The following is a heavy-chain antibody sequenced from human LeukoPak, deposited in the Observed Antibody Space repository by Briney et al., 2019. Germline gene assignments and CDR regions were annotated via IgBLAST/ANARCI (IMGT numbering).Heavy chain of an antibody. V-gene: IGHV4-59*01. CDR2: IYYSGTT. CDR3: ARGVVLTGYPLDF. CDR1: GGSFSNYY. Sequence: SETLSLTCSVSGGSFSNYYWSWIRQPPGKGLEWVGFIYYSGTTDYNPSLKSRVTISVDTSKKQFPLKLSSVTAADTAVYYCARGVVLTGYPLDFWGRGTLVTVSS. D-gene: IGHD3-9*01. J-gene: IGHJ4*02.